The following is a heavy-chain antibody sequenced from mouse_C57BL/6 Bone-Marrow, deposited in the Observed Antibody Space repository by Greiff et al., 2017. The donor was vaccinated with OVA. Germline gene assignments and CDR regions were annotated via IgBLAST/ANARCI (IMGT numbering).Heavy chain of an antibody. CDR1: GFTFSSYA. CDR2: ISDGGSYT. J-gene: IGHJ4*01. Sequence: DVKLVESGGGLVKPGGSLKLSCAASGFTFSSYAMSWVRQTPEKRLEWVATISDGGSYTYYPDNVKGRFTISRDNAKNNLYLQMSHLKSEDTAMYYCARGNYSNYAMDYWGQGTSVTVSS. CDR3: ARGNYSNYAMDY. D-gene: IGHD2-5*01. V-gene: IGHV5-4*03.